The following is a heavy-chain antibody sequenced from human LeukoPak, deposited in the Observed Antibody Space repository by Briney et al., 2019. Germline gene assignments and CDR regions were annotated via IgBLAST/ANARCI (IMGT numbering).Heavy chain of an antibody. J-gene: IGHJ4*02. V-gene: IGHV3-21*01. CDR3: ARDALTDNWNDPRDDY. CDR2: ISSSSSYI. CDR1: GFTFSSYS. D-gene: IGHD1-20*01. Sequence: NPGGSLRLSCAASGFTFSSYSMNWVRQAPGKGLEWVSSISSSSSYIYYADSVKGRFTISRDNAKNSLYLQMNSLRAEDTAVYYCARDALTDNWNDPRDDYWGQGTLVTVSS.